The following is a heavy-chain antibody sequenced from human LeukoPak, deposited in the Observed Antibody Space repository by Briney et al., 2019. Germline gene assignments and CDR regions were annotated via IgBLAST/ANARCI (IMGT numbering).Heavy chain of an antibody. CDR3: ARDAPSIAARRFDY. J-gene: IGHJ4*02. Sequence: GGSLRLSCAASGFTFSSYGMHWVRQAPGKGLEWVAFIRYDGSNKYYADSVKGRFTISRDNSKNTLYLQMNSLRAEDTAVYYCARDAPSIAARRFDYWGQGTLVTVSS. V-gene: IGHV3-30*02. CDR2: IRYDGSNK. CDR1: GFTFSSYG. D-gene: IGHD6-6*01.